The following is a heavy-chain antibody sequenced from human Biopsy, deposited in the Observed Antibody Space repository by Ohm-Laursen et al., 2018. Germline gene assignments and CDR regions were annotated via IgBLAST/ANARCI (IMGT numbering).Heavy chain of an antibody. D-gene: IGHD3-3*01. CDR1: GGSIISYY. J-gene: IGHJ5*02. V-gene: IGHV4-59*01. Sequence: GTLSLTCSVSGGSIISYYWTWIRQPPGKGLEWTGHVYNGGNTNYNPSLKSRVTISKDTSKNQFSLQVNSVTAADTAVYYCARTPRDSFWSGSYKRGLWFDPWGQGTLVIVSS. CDR2: VYNGGNT. CDR3: ARTPRDSFWSGSYKRGLWFDP.